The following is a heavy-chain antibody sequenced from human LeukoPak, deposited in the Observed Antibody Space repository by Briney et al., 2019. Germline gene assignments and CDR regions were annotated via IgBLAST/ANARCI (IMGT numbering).Heavy chain of an antibody. V-gene: IGHV3-48*03. Sequence: PGGSLRLSCAASGFTFSSYEMNWVRQAPGKGLEWVSYISSSGSTIYYADSVKGRFTISRDNAKNSLYLQMNSLRAEDTAVYYCARGRRSSSYRSYYYYYMDVWGKGTTVTISS. CDR1: GFTFSSYE. D-gene: IGHD3-16*02. CDR2: ISSSGSTI. J-gene: IGHJ6*03. CDR3: ARGRRSSSYRSYYYYYMDV.